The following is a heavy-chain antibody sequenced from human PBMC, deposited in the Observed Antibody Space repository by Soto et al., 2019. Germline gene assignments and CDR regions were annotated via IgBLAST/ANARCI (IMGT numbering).Heavy chain of an antibody. V-gene: IGHV4-61*03. Sequence: QVQLQESGPRLVKPSETLSLTCTVSGNSVRSSFANYYWRWMRQPPGKGLEWIGYVHSSGGTDYNPSLKSRVTISVDTSKNHFSLKLRSVTAADTAMYYCARVGDTAGAYWGQGTLVTVAS. D-gene: IGHD5-18*01. CDR1: GNSVRSSFANYY. CDR2: VHSSGGT. J-gene: IGHJ4*02. CDR3: ARVGDTAGAY.